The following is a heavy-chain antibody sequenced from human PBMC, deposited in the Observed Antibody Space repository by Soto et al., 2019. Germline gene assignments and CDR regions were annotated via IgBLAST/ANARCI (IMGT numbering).Heavy chain of an antibody. CDR3: AKDSTMIVVVITTGMDV. CDR2: ISGSGGST. Sequence: GGSLRLSCAASGFTFSSYAMSWVRQAPGKGLEWVSAISGSGGSTYYADSVKGRFTISRDNSKNTLYLQMNSLRAEDTAVYYCAKDSTMIVVVITTGMDVWGQGTTITVSS. V-gene: IGHV3-23*01. CDR1: GFTFSSYA. D-gene: IGHD3-22*01. J-gene: IGHJ6*02.